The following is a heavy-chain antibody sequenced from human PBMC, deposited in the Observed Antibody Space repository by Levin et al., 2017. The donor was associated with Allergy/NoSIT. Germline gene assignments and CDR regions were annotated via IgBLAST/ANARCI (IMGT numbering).Heavy chain of an antibody. J-gene: IGHJ6*03. Sequence: GGSLRLSCAASGFTFSSYSMNWVRQAPGKGLEWVSYISSSSSTIYYADSVKGRFTISRDNAKNSLYLQMNSLRDEDTAVYYCARAPGGPVGYYYMDVWGKGTTVTVSS. CDR3: ARAPGGPVGYYYMDV. D-gene: IGHD1-14*01. CDR2: ISSSSSTI. V-gene: IGHV3-48*02. CDR1: GFTFSSYS.